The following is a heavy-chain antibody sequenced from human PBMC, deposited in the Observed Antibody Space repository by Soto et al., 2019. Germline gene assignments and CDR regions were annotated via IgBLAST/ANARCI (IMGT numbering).Heavy chain of an antibody. V-gene: IGHV3-23*01. Sequence: EVQLSESGGGLVQPGGSLRLSCAASGFTFNSYAMNWVRQAPGKGLEWVSVISGSGGSTYYADSVKGRFTISRDNSKNTLYLQMNSLRAEDTAVYYCASRSSGWYFDYWGQGTLVTVSS. D-gene: IGHD6-19*01. CDR1: GFTFNSYA. CDR3: ASRSSGWYFDY. J-gene: IGHJ4*02. CDR2: ISGSGGST.